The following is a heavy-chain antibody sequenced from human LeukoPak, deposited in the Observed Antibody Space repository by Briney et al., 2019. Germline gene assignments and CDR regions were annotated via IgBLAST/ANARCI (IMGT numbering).Heavy chain of an antibody. CDR3: ARDVRLVCSGGSCYFDY. CDR1: GGPISNYY. J-gene: IGHJ4*02. V-gene: IGHV4-59*12. D-gene: IGHD2-15*01. CDR2: IYYTGST. Sequence: SETLSLTCTVSGGPISNYYWTWIRQPPGKGLEWIGYIYYTGSTTYNPSLKSRVTISIDTSKSQFSLKLSSVTAADTAVYYCARDVRLVCSGGSCYFDYWGQGALVTVSS.